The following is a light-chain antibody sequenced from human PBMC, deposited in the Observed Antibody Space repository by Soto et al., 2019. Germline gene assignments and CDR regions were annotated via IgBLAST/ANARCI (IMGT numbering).Light chain of an antibody. CDR3: CSSGGSPTYV. CDR1: SSNVGSYKL. V-gene: IGLV2-23*02. CDR2: EVN. Sequence: QSVLTQPASVSGSPGQSITISFTGTSSNVGSYKLVSWYQQHPGKAPKLMIFEVNKRPSGVSNRFSGSKSGNTAALTISGLKVGDEADYYCCSSGGSPTYVFRTGTKLAV. J-gene: IGLJ1*01.